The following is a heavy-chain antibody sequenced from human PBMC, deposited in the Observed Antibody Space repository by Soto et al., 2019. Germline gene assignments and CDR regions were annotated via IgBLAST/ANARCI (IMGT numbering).Heavy chain of an antibody. CDR1: GGSISSYY. J-gene: IGHJ3*02. V-gene: IGHV4-59*01. CDR3: ARPSGYYYGDAFDI. D-gene: IGHD3-22*01. Sequence: SETLSLTCTVSGGSISSYYWSWIRQPPGKGLEWIGYIYYSGSTNYNPSLKSRVTISVDTSKNQFSLKLSSVTAADTAVYYCARPSGYYYGDAFDIWGQGTVVTVSS. CDR2: IYYSGST.